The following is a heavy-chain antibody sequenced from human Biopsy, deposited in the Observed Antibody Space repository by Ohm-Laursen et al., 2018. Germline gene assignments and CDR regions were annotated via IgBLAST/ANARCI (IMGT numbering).Heavy chain of an antibody. CDR1: GGSFTGHY. J-gene: IGHJ4*02. V-gene: IGHV4-59*11. Sequence: TLSLTCTVSGGSFTGHYWSWIQQPPGKGLEWIGHISYTGYTSYNASLKSRVTISVDTSRNHFSLRLSSLTAADTAVYYCARGSNDFGGLYFPRWGQGTLLTVSS. CDR2: ISYTGYT. CDR3: ARGSNDFGGLYFPR. D-gene: IGHD4-23*01.